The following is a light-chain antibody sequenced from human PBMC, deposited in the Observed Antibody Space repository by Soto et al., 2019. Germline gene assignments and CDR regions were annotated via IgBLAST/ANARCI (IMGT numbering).Light chain of an antibody. CDR1: QTISTW. V-gene: IGKV1-5*01. CDR3: QQSETYPLT. Sequence: DIQMTQSPSTLSGSVGGRVTITCRASQTISTWLAWYQHKPGKAPNLLIYDASTLMSGVPSRFSGSGSGTEFTLTISSLQPGDFATYYCQQSETYPLTFGQGTRLEIK. J-gene: IGKJ5*01. CDR2: DAS.